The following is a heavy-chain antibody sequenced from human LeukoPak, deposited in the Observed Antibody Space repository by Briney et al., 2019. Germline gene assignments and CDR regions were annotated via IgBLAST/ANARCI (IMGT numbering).Heavy chain of an antibody. Sequence: GGSLRLSCAASGFTFSSYAMHWVRQAPGKGLEWVAVISYDGSNKYYADSVKGRFTISRDNSKNTLYLQMNSLRTEDTALYYCAKDSGFLSRWGYFDYWGQGTLVTVSS. CDR2: ISYDGSNK. V-gene: IGHV3-30*04. D-gene: IGHD5-12*01. CDR3: AKDSGFLSRWGYFDY. CDR1: GFTFSSYA. J-gene: IGHJ4*02.